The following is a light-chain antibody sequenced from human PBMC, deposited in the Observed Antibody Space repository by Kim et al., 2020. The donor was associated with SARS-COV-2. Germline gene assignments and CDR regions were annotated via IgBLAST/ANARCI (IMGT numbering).Light chain of an antibody. CDR1: SGSIADKH. CDR3: QSYDRSNVV. Sequence: KARSKSSTRRSGSIADKHEPWYHQLPRRIPTAGIYGDDQSPNGSSDRFTGTIDNSANSGSLTISRMKTEDEADYSCQSYDRSNVVFGGGTKLTVL. V-gene: IGLV6-57*01. J-gene: IGLJ2*01. CDR2: GDD.